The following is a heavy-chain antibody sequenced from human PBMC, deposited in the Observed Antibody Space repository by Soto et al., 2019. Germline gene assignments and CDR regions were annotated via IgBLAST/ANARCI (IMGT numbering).Heavy chain of an antibody. J-gene: IGHJ5*02. CDR3: SKWDGYGDQ. CDR2: ISGGGDST. Sequence: EVQLSESGGGLVQPGGSLRLSCAASGFTFSTNSMTWVRQAPGKGLEWVCGISGGGDSTHYADSVKGRFTISRDNSENMVYLQMNSLTADDTAVYFCSKWDGYGDQWGQGTLVTVSS. V-gene: IGHV3-23*01. CDR1: GFTFSTNS. D-gene: IGHD5-12*01.